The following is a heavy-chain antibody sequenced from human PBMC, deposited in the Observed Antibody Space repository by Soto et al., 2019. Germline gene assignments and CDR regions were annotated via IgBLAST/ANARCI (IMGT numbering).Heavy chain of an antibody. CDR3: TKGDSSGYFDPSTGYSTPDH. D-gene: IGHD3-3*01. CDR1: GFIFKDFA. J-gene: IGHJ5*02. V-gene: IGHV3-23*01. CDR2: ITTSDDIT. Sequence: DVQLFESGGGLVEPGESLRLSCAASGFIFKDFAMSWVRPAQGKEMEWVSTITTSDDITYSADSVRGRFTISRDNSANTLFLQMSSLRGDDTATYYCTKGDSSGYFDPSTGYSTPDHWGQGTLVTVSS.